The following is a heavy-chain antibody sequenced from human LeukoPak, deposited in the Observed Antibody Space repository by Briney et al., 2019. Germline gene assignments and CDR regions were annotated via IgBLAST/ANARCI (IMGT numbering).Heavy chain of an antibody. CDR3: ARSGSYSPADFDY. J-gene: IGHJ4*02. V-gene: IGHV1-69*05. D-gene: IGHD1-26*01. CDR1: GYTFTGYY. CDR2: IIPIFGTA. Sequence: VASVKVSCKASGYTFTGYYMHWVRQAPGQGLEWMGRIIPIFGTANYAQKFQGRVTITTDESTSTAYMELSSLRSEDTAVYYCARSGSYSPADFDYWGQGTLVTVSS.